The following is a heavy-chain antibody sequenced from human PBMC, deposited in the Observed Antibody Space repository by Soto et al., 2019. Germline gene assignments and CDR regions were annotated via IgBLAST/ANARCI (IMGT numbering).Heavy chain of an antibody. CDR3: ARAILTGYYNVIDAFDI. CDR1: GGSISSYY. CDR2: IYYSGST. J-gene: IGHJ3*02. V-gene: IGHV4-59*01. Sequence: PSEILSLTCTVSGGSISSYYWSWIRQPPGKGLEWIGYIYYSGSTNYNPSLKSRVTISVDTSKNQFSLKLSSVTAADTAVYYCARAILTGYYNVIDAFDIWGQGTMVTVSS. D-gene: IGHD3-9*01.